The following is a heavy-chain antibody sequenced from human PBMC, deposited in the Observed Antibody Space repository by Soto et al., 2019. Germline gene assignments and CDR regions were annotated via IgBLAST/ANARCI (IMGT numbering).Heavy chain of an antibody. CDR1: GFTFSSYA. J-gene: IGHJ6*02. V-gene: IGHV3-30-3*01. CDR2: ISYDGSNK. D-gene: IGHD1-26*01. CDR3: ARDRGCGSCPLFCYYFGMDV. Sequence: QVQLVESGGGVVQPGRSLRLSCAASGFTFSSYAMHWVRQAPGKGLEWVAVISYDGSNKYYADSVKGRFTISRDNSKNALYLQMNSLRAEDTAVYYGARDRGCGSCPLFCYYFGMDVRGQGTTVTAAS.